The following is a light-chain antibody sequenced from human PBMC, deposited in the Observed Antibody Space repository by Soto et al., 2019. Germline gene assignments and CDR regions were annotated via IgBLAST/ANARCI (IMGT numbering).Light chain of an antibody. CDR3: QQYDTWPPGT. J-gene: IGKJ1*01. CDR2: GAS. Sequence: EIVMTQSPATLSVSPGERATLSCRASQRINTNLAWYHQKPGQAPRRLLFGASTRATGIPDRFSGSGSGTDFTLTISSLQSEDFAVYYCQQYDTWPPGTFGQGTKVEIK. V-gene: IGKV3-15*01. CDR1: QRINTN.